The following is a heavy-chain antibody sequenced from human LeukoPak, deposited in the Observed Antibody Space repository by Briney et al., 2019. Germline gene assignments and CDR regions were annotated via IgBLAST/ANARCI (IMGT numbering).Heavy chain of an antibody. J-gene: IGHJ4*02. V-gene: IGHV1-69*05. D-gene: IGHD6-19*01. CDR2: LIPLFGSA. Sequence: ASVKVSCKASGGTFSTNAISWERQAPGQGLEWMGGLIPLFGSAHYAQKLQGRVTITTDESTSTAYMVLSSLRSDDTAIYYCARGGGPYESTGFFAGPFDYWGQGTLVTVS. CDR3: ARGGGPYESTGFFAGPFDY. CDR1: GGTFSTNA.